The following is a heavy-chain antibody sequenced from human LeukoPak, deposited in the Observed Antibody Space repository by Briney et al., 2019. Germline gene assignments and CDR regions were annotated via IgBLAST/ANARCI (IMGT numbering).Heavy chain of an antibody. V-gene: IGHV3-30*18. D-gene: IGHD3-10*01. CDR1: GFTFSSYG. CDR2: ISYDGSNE. J-gene: IGHJ4*02. CDR3: AKEGYYGSGGFPDY. Sequence: TGGSLRLSCAASGFTFSSYGMHWVRQAPGKGLEWAAVISYDGSNEYYADSVKGRFTISRDNSKNTVYLQMNSLRPEDTAVYYCAKEGYYGSGGFPDYWGQGTLVTVSS.